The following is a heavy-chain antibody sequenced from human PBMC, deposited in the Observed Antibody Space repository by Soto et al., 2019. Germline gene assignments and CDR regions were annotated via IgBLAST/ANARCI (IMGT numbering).Heavy chain of an antibody. D-gene: IGHD2-15*01. V-gene: IGHV3-9*01. Sequence: EVQLVESGGGLVQPGRSLRLSCAASGFTFDDYAMHWVRQAPGKGLEWVSGISWNSGSIGYADSVKGRFTISRDNAKNSLYLQMNSLSAEDTALYYCAKEKVVASTVGWYFDLWCRGTLVTVSS. CDR2: ISWNSGSI. CDR1: GFTFDDYA. CDR3: AKEKVVASTVGWYFDL. J-gene: IGHJ2*01.